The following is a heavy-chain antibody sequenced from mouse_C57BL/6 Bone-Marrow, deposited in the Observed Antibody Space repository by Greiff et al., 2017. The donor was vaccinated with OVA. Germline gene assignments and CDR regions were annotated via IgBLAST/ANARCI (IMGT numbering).Heavy chain of an antibody. CDR2: INSDGGST. D-gene: IGHD2-4*01. CDR1: EYEFPSPD. Sequence: EVQLVESGGGLVQPGESLKLSCESNEYEFPSPDMSWVRKTPEKRLELVAAINSDGGSTYYPVTMERRFIISRDNTKKTLYLQMSSLRSEDTALYYCAKHSSMITTGDDYWGQGTTLTVSS. V-gene: IGHV5-2*01. CDR3: AKHSSMITTGDDY. J-gene: IGHJ2*01.